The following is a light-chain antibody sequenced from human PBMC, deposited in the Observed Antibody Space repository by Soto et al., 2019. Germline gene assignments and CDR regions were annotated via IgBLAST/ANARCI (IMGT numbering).Light chain of an antibody. CDR1: QSISSW. CDR3: QQYNSYPWT. Sequence: DIQMTQSPSTLSASVGDRVTITCRASQSISSWLAWYQQKPGKAPKLLIYDASSLKSGVPSRFSGSGSRTEFTLTISSLQPYAFAPYYCQQYNSYPWTFGQGTKVEIK. J-gene: IGKJ1*01. V-gene: IGKV1-5*01. CDR2: DAS.